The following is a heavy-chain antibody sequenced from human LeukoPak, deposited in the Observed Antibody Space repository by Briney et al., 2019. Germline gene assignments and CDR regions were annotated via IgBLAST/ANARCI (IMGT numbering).Heavy chain of an antibody. CDR3: ARLLGHAY. CDR1: GDSMNRGSYF. D-gene: IGHD2-8*02. Sequence: SETLSLTCTVSGDSMNRGSYFWGWIRQPPGKGLEWIGGIHYSGVTYYNPSLKSRVTTSKDTSKSQFSLKLTSVTAADTAVYYCARLLGHAYWGQGILAAVSS. J-gene: IGHJ4*02. V-gene: IGHV4-39*01. CDR2: IHYSGVT.